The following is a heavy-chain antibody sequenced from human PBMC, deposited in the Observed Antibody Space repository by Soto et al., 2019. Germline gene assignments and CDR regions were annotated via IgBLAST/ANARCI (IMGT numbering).Heavy chain of an antibody. V-gene: IGHV4-59*01. Sequence: SETLSLTCTVSDGAITGYYWSWIRQSPGEGLEWIGYVYNTGSPSYNPSLKSRVTMSVDASTNQFSLILTSVTATDTAVYYCAGERLTGSGYFDYWGQGTPVTVSS. CDR2: VYNTGSP. J-gene: IGHJ4*02. D-gene: IGHD3-22*01. CDR3: AGERLTGSGYFDY. CDR1: DGAITGYY.